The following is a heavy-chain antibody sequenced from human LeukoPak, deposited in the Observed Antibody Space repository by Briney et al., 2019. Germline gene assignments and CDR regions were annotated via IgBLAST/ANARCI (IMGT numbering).Heavy chain of an antibody. D-gene: IGHD7-27*01. CDR3: ARTTGESYYFDY. CDR1: GGSISSGDYY. CDR2: IYYSGST. V-gene: IGHV4-30-4*08. J-gene: IGHJ4*02. Sequence: SQTLSLTCTVSGGSISSGDYYWSWIRQPPGKGLEWFGYIYYSGSTYYNPSLKSRVTISVDTSKNQFSLKLSSVTAAGTAVYYCARTTGESYYFDYWGQGTLVTVSS.